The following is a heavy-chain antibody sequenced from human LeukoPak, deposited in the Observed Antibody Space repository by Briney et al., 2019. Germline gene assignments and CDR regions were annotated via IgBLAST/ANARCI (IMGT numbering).Heavy chain of an antibody. Sequence: SETLSLTCTVSGGSISSISYYWGWIRQPPGKGLEWIGSIYYSGSTYYNPSLKSRVTISVDTSKNQFSLKLSSVTAADTAVYYCARLITTHEDIVVVVAATYDAFDIWGQGTMVTVSS. CDR3: ARLITTHEDIVVVVAATYDAFDI. D-gene: IGHD2-15*01. V-gene: IGHV4-39*01. CDR1: GGSISSISYY. CDR2: IYYSGST. J-gene: IGHJ3*02.